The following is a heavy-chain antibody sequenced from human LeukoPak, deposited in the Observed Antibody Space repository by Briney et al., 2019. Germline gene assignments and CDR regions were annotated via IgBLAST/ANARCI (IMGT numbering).Heavy chain of an antibody. CDR2: ISSSSSYI. Sequence: GGSLGLSCAASGFTFSSYSMNWVRQAPGKGLEWVSSISSSSSYIYHADSVKGRFTISRDNAKNSLYLQMNSLRAEDTAVYYCAGIAAAQDDYWGQGTLVTVSS. J-gene: IGHJ4*02. CDR1: GFTFSSYS. D-gene: IGHD6-13*01. V-gene: IGHV3-21*01. CDR3: AGIAAAQDDY.